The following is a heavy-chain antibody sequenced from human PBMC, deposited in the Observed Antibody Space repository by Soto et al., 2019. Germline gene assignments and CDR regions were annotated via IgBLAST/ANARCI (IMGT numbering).Heavy chain of an antibody. CDR2: INAGNGDT. CDR3: ATSIMRGTNY. V-gene: IGHV1-3*01. J-gene: IGHJ4*02. Sequence: ASVKVSCNASGYTFSAYGIHWERQAPGQRPEWVGWINAGNGDTKYSQRFQGRVTITRDTSATTSYMQLSSLTSEDTAVYFCATSIMRGTNYWGQGP. D-gene: IGHD2-8*01. CDR1: GYTFSAYG.